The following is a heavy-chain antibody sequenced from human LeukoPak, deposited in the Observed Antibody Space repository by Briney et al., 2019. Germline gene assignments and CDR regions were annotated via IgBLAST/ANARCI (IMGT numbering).Heavy chain of an antibody. Sequence: SETLSLTCSVSGASFSTNYWSWIRQPPGRGLEWIGYVFDSGSTNYNPSLKSRVTISVDTSTKQLSLRLSSVTAADTAVYYCARLYQQSKWKYYYYYMDVWGKGTAATVSS. D-gene: IGHD1-1*01. J-gene: IGHJ6*03. CDR1: GASFSTNY. CDR2: VFDSGST. V-gene: IGHV4-59*01. CDR3: ARLYQQSKWKYYYYYMDV.